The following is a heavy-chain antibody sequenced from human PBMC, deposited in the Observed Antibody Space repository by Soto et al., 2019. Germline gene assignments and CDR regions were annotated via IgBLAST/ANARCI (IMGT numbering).Heavy chain of an antibody. V-gene: IGHV3-53*01. Sequence: GGSLRLSCAASGFTVSSNYMSWVRQAPGKGLEWVSVIYSGGSTYCADSVKGRFTISRDNSKNTLYLQMNSLRAEDTAVYYCARDLVVATIHYYYYGMDVWGQGTTVTVSS. CDR2: IYSGGST. CDR1: GFTVSSNY. CDR3: ARDLVVATIHYYYYGMDV. D-gene: IGHD5-12*01. J-gene: IGHJ6*02.